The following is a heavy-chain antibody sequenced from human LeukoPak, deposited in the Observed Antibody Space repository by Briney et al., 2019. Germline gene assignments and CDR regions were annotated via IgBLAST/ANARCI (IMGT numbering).Heavy chain of an antibody. CDR2: IIPIFGTA. Sequence: ASVKVSCKASGGTFSSYAISWVRQAPGQGLKWMGGIIPIFGTANYAQKFQGRVTITADESTSTAYMELSSLRSEDTAVYYCAYRKVYAKTNWFDPWGQGTLVTVSS. CDR1: GGTFSSYA. CDR3: AYRKVYAKTNWFDP. D-gene: IGHD2-8*01. J-gene: IGHJ5*02. V-gene: IGHV1-69*13.